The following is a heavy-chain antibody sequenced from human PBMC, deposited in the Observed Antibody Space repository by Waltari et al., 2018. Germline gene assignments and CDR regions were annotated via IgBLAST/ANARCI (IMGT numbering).Heavy chain of an antibody. CDR1: GYTFTGYY. D-gene: IGHD3-22*01. CDR3: ARDRSMIVVVTGFDY. V-gene: IGHV1-2*06. Sequence: QVQLVQSGAEVKKPGASVKVSCKASGYTFTGYYMHWVRQAPGQGLEWMGRINPNSGGTNYAQKFQGRVTMTRDTSISTAYMELSRLRSDDTAVYYCARDRSMIVVVTGFDYWGQGTLVTVSS. J-gene: IGHJ4*02. CDR2: INPNSGGT.